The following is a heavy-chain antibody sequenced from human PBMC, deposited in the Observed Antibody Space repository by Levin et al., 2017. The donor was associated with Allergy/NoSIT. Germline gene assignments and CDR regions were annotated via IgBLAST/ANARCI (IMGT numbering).Heavy chain of an antibody. Sequence: PSETLSLTCTVSGDSISSNNHYWGWLRQPPGKGLEWIGHIYYSGSTYYNPSLKSRLTISLDTPKNQFSLKLGSVTAAASAVYYCARVALTDAFDIWGQGTMVTVSS. V-gene: IGHV4-39*07. D-gene: IGHD1-14*01. J-gene: IGHJ3*02. CDR3: ARVALTDAFDI. CDR2: IYYSGST. CDR1: GDSISSNNHY.